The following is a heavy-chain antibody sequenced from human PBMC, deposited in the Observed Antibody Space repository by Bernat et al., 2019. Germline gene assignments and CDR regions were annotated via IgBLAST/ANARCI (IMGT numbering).Heavy chain of an antibody. CDR2: IYPGDSHT. CDR3: ARGRGRYYCYYMDV. V-gene: IGHV5-51*01. D-gene: IGHD3-10*01. Sequence: EVQLVQSGAEVKKPGESLKISCKGSGYSFTSYWIGWARQMPGKGSEWTGIIYPGDSHTGYSPSFQGQVTISADQSISPAYLQWSSLKASDTAMYDCARGRGRYYCYYMDVWGKGTTVTVSS. J-gene: IGHJ6*03. CDR1: GYSFTSYW.